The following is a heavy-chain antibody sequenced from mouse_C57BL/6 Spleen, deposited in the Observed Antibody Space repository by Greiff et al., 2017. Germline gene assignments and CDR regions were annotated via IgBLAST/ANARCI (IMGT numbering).Heavy chain of an antibody. V-gene: IGHV1-15*01. CDR1: GYTFTDYE. CDR2: IDPETGGT. CDR3: TRYCVGYGEFAY. J-gene: IGHJ3*01. D-gene: IGHD2-2*01. Sequence: QVQLQQSGAELVRPGASVTLSCKASGYTFTDYEMHWVKQTPVHGLEWIGAIDPETGGTDYNQKFKGKAILTADKSSSTAYMELRSLTADDSAVYYCTRYCVGYGEFAYWGQGTLVTVSA.